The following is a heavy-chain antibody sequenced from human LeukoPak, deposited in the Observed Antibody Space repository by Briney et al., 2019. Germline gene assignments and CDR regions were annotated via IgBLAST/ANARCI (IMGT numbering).Heavy chain of an antibody. CDR2: IYYRGST. CDR1: VGSVSGYY. Sequence: PSETLSLTCTVSVGSVSGYYWSWIREPPGKGLEWIGYIYYRGSTNYNPSLKSRVTISVDTSKNQFSLKLSSVTAADTAVYYCARDTLKWFDPWGQGTLVTVSS. V-gene: IGHV4-59*02. CDR3: ARDTLKWFDP. J-gene: IGHJ5*02.